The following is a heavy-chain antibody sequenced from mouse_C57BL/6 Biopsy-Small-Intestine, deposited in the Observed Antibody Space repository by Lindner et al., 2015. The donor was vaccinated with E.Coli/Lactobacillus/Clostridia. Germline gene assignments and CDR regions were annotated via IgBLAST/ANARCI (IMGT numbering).Heavy chain of an antibody. CDR2: INPGSGGT. J-gene: IGHJ2*01. CDR3: ASLTGTKGYFDY. Sequence: VQLQESGGEVVRPGTSVKMSCRTSGYAFMNYLIEWIMQRPGQGLEWIGVINPGSGGTNFSEKFKGKATLTVDKSSSTAYIELRGLTSEDSAVYFCASLTGTKGYFDYWGQGTTLTVSS. V-gene: IGHV1-54*01. D-gene: IGHD4-1*01. CDR1: GYAFMNYL.